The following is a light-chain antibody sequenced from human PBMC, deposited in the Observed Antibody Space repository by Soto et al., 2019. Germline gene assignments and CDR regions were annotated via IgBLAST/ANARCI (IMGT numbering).Light chain of an antibody. CDR2: EVS. Sequence: QSVRTQPASVSGSPGRSITISRTGTSSDVGGYNYVSLHQQHPGQAPHLIIYEVSHRFSGLSYRFSGSKSGNTASLNISGLKSEDEGDYYCTAFAPGRIYVFRSVTKVTV. CDR3: TAFAPGRIYV. V-gene: IGLV2-14*01. CDR1: SSDVGGYNY. J-gene: IGLJ1*01.